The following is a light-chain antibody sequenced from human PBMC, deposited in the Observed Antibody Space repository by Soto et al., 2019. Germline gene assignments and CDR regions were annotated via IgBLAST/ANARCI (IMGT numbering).Light chain of an antibody. CDR1: QSISSY. J-gene: IGKJ2*01. V-gene: IGKV1-39*01. Sequence: DIQMTQSPSSLSASVGDRVTITFPASQSISSYLNWYQQKPGKAPKLLIYAASSLQGVVPSRFSGSGSGTDFTLTIRSLQPEDFGTYYCQHSYCTRLTFGQGTKLEVK. CDR3: QHSYCTRLT. CDR2: AAS.